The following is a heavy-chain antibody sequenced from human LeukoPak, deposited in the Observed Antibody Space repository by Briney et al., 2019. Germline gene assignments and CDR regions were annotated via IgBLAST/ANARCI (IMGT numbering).Heavy chain of an antibody. CDR3: ARGGTVTYYFDH. D-gene: IGHD4-17*01. J-gene: IGHJ4*02. Sequence: PGGSLRLSCAASGFIFSSYSMNWLRQAPGKGLEWLSYTSTGGRTVKYADSVKGRFAISRDNARSSLYLQMTNLRVEDTAVYFCARGGTVTYYFDHWGQGILVAVSS. CDR1: GFIFSSYS. CDR2: TSTGGRTV. V-gene: IGHV3-48*04.